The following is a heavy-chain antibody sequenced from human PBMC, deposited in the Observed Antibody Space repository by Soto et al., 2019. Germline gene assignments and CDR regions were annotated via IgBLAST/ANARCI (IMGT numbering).Heavy chain of an antibody. CDR2: ITDGGSNT. J-gene: IGHJ6*02. CDR1: GFTFSSSG. V-gene: IGHV3-23*01. Sequence: GGSLRLSCAASGFTFSSSGMHWVRQAPGKGLEWVADITDGGSNTYYADSVKGRFTISRDNSKSTLYLQMNSLRAEDTALYYCAKGRSYYYYYGVDVWGQGTTVTVSS. CDR3: AKGRSYYYYYGVDV.